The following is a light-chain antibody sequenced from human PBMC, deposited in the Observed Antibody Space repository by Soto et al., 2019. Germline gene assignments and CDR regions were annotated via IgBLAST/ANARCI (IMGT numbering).Light chain of an antibody. CDR3: QQYNNWPPT. CDR1: QSVSSN. V-gene: IGKV3-15*01. CDR2: GAS. Sequence: EIVMTQSPATLSVSPGERATLSCRASQSVSSNLAWYQQKPGQSPRLLISGASTRATAFPARFSGSGSGTEFTVTISSLQSEDFAVYYCQQYNNWPPTFGQGTKVEIK. J-gene: IGKJ1*01.